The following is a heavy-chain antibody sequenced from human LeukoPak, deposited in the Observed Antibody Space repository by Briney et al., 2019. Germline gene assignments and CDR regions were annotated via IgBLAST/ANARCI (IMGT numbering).Heavy chain of an antibody. D-gene: IGHD2-15*01. CDR2: INQDGSDE. Sequence: GGSLRLSCEASGFTLSSYWMSWVRQAPGKGLEWVAYINQDGSDEDYVDSVRGRFTISRDNAKNSLYLQMNSLRAEDTAVYYCARGSVVAPNFDFWSQGTLVTVSS. V-gene: IGHV3-7*01. J-gene: IGHJ4*02. CDR1: GFTLSSYW. CDR3: ARGSVVAPNFDF.